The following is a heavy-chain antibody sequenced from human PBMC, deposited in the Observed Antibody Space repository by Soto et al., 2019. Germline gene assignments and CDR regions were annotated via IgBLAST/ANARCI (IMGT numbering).Heavy chain of an antibody. J-gene: IGHJ6*02. CDR2: INHSGST. CDR1: GGSFSGYY. CDR3: ARGKSYYGMDV. Sequence: SETLSLTCAVYGGSFSGYYWSWIRQPPGKGLEWIGEINHSGSTNYNPSLKSRVTISVDTSKNQFSLKLSSVTAADTAVYYCARGKSYYGMDVWDQGTTVTVSS. V-gene: IGHV4-34*01.